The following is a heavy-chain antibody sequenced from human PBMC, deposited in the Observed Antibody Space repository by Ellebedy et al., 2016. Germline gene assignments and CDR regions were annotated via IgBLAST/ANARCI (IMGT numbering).Heavy chain of an antibody. CDR3: ARHNYDSDYYYGMDV. CDR2: MYYSGSH. Sequence: SETLSLTCSVSGGSISSNNYYWDWIRQPPGKGLEWIGSMYYSGSHYYNPSLKSRVTISVDTSKNQFSLKLTSVTAADTAVYYCARHNYDSDYYYGMDVWGQGTTVTVSS. J-gene: IGHJ6*02. V-gene: IGHV4-39*01. CDR1: GGSISSNNYY. D-gene: IGHD5-12*01.